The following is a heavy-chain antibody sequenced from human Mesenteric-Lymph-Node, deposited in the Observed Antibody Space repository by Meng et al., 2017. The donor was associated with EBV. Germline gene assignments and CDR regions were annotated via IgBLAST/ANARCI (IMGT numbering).Heavy chain of an antibody. CDR1: GGAISSSNW. D-gene: IGHD6-19*01. CDR3: ARKDGNGWWYFDL. Sequence: QVRRKESGPGLVKPSGTLSPTCAAFGGAISSSNWWNWVRQHPGKGLEWIGEIYDGGFTNYNPSLKSRVTISLDKSKNQFSLKLTSVTAADTAVYYCARKDGNGWWYFDLWGRGTLVTVSS. V-gene: IGHV4-4*02. CDR2: IYDGGFT. J-gene: IGHJ2*01.